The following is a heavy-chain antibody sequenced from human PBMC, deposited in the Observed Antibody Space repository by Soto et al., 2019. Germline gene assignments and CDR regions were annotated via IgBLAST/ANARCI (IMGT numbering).Heavy chain of an antibody. D-gene: IGHD4-17*01. CDR1: GFTFSSYA. V-gene: IGHV3-30-3*01. CDR3: ARDPGDYDRNYYYGMDV. Sequence: QVQLVESGGGVVQPGRSLRLSCAASGFTFSSYAMHWVRQAPGKGLEWVAVISYDGSNKYYADSVKGRFTISIDNSKNTLYLQMNSLRAEDTAVYYCARDPGDYDRNYYYGMDVWGQGTTVTVSS. CDR2: ISYDGSNK. J-gene: IGHJ6*02.